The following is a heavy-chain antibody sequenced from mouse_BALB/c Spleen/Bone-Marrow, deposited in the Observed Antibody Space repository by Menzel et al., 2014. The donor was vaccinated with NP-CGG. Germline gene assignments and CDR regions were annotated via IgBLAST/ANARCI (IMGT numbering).Heavy chain of an antibody. V-gene: IGHV4-2*02. CDR3: ARLGYYGYHDN. J-gene: IGHJ2*01. CDR2: INPGSSTI. CDR1: GFDFGRYW. D-gene: IGHD1-2*01. Sequence: EVKLVESGGGLVQPGGSLNLACVASGFDFGRYWMSWARQAPGKGLEWIGEINPGSSTINYSPSLKDKFIMPRDNAKNTLYLQMRKVRSEDTALYYCARLGYYGYHDNWGQGTTLTVSS.